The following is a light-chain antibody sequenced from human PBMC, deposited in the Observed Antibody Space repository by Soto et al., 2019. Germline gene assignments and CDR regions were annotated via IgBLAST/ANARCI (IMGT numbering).Light chain of an antibody. CDR2: SNN. J-gene: IGLJ3*02. CDR3: ATWDDSLNGPV. CDR1: SSNIGSNT. V-gene: IGLV1-44*01. Sequence: QSVLTQPPSVSGTPGQRVTISCSGTSSNIGSNTVNWYQQLPGTAPKLLIYSNNQRPSGVPDRVSGSKSGTSASLAISGPQSEDEADYYCATWDDSLNGPVFGQGTKLSVL.